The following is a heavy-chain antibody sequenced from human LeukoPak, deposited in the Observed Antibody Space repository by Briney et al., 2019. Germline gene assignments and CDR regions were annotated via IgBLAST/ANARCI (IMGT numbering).Heavy chain of an antibody. CDR1: GYTFTGYY. CDR3: ARGGPIAARRTYYFDY. Sequence: ASVKVSCKASGYTFTGYYMHWVRQAPGQGLEWMGWINPNSGGTNYAQKFQGRVTMTRDTSISTAYMELSRLRSDDTAVYYCARGGPIAARRTYYFDYWGQGTLVTVSS. V-gene: IGHV1-2*02. J-gene: IGHJ4*02. CDR2: INPNSGGT. D-gene: IGHD6-6*01.